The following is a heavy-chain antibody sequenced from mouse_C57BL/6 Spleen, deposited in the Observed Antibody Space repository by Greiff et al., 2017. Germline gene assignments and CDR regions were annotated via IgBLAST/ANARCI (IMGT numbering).Heavy chain of an antibody. CDR3: ARGVPFAY. Sequence: VQLQESGAELVKPGASVKISCKASGYEFSSYWMNWVKQRPGKGLEWIGQIYPGDGDTTYNGKFKGKATLTADKSSSTAYMQLSSLTSEDSAVYFCARGVPFAYWGQGTLVTVSA. CDR2: IYPGDGDT. D-gene: IGHD5-1*01. CDR1: GYEFSSYW. V-gene: IGHV1-80*01. J-gene: IGHJ3*01.